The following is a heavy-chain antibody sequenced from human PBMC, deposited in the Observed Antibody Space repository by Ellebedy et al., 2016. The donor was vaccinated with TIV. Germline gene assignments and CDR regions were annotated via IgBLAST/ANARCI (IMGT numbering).Heavy chain of an antibody. CDR1: GYTFSDYY. CDR2: VNPKSGGT. CDR3: ARDPPKWVRGGATIPHWYFDL. Sequence: AASVKVSCKASGYTFSDYYIHWVRQAPGQGLEWMGWVNPKSGGTNYAQKFQDRVTMTRDTTISTAYMDLSRLESDDTAVYYCARDPPKWVRGGATIPHWYFDLWGRGTLVTVSS. D-gene: IGHD5-12*01. J-gene: IGHJ2*01. V-gene: IGHV1-2*02.